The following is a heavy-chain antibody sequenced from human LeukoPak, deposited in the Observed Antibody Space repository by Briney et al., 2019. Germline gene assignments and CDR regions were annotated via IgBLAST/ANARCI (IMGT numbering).Heavy chain of an antibody. V-gene: IGHV4-59*08. CDR3: ARHRYTSSSSYFDF. CDR2: IYSSGST. D-gene: IGHD6-6*01. J-gene: IGHJ4*02. Sequence: SETLSLTCTVSGGSISGYYWTWIRQPPGKGLDWIGYIYSSGSTNYNPSLKSRVTISVDTSKNQFSLRLSSVTAADTAVYYCARHRYTSSSSYFDFWGQGTLVTVSS. CDR1: GGSISGYY.